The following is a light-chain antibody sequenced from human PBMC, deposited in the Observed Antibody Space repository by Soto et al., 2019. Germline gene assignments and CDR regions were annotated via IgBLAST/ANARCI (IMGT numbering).Light chain of an antibody. CDR3: QLWDSSSDRYV. J-gene: IGLJ1*01. CDR1: NIGSYS. CDR2: DYS. Sequence: SYELTKPPSVSVAPGQTAMITCGGTNIGSYSVHWYQQKPGQAPVLVVYDYSDRPSGIPERFSGSNSGNTATLTISRVEAGDEADYYCQLWDSSSDRYVFGTGTKVTVL. V-gene: IGLV3-21*02.